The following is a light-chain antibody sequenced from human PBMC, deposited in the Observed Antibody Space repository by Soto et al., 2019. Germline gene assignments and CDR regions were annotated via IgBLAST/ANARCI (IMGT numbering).Light chain of an antibody. CDR1: QSLSGSY. CDR2: GAS. V-gene: IGKV3-20*01. CDR3: QQYGTSPTT. J-gene: IGKJ3*01. Sequence: IVLSQSPGTLSLSPGEGATLSCRASQSLSGSYLAWYQQRPGQAPRLVIYGASRRATGIPVRFSGSGSGTDFTLSISRLEPEDFVVYYCQQYGTSPTTFGPGTSVDIK.